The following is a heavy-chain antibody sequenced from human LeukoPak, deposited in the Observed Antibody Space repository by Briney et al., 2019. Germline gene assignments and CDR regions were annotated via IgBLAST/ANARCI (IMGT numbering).Heavy chain of an antibody. CDR3: ARVGYGDHFDY. D-gene: IGHD4-17*01. CDR1: GDSISGYH. Sequence: SETLSLTCTVSGDSISGYHWSWVRQSPVKGLEFIGYILYSGSTNYNPSLKSRVTISVDTSKNQFSLGLSSVSAADTAVYYCARVGYGDHFDYWGQGTLVTVSS. J-gene: IGHJ4*02. V-gene: IGHV4-59*08. CDR2: ILYSGST.